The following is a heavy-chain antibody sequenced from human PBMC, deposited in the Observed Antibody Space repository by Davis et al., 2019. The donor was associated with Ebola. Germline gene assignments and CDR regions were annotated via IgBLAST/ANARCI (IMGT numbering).Heavy chain of an antibody. D-gene: IGHD1-26*01. CDR1: GGSISSYY. CDR3: ASTHSGSYPLFDY. Sequence: PSETLSLTCTVSGGSISSYYWSWIRQPPGKGLEWIGYIYYSGSTNYNPSLKSRVTISVDTSKNQFSLKLSSVTAADTAVYYCASTHSGSYPLFDYWGQGTLVTVSS. V-gene: IGHV4-59*01. CDR2: IYYSGST. J-gene: IGHJ4*02.